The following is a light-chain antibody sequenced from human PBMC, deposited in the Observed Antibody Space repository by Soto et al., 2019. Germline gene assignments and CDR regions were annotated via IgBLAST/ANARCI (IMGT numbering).Light chain of an antibody. CDR3: SSSTSSSTLV. V-gene: IGLV2-14*01. CDR2: DVS. CDR1: SSDVGGYNY. Sequence: QSVLTQPASVSGSPGQSITISCTGTSSDVGGYNYVSWYQQHPGKAPKLMIYDVSNRPSGVSNRFSGSKSGNTASLTISGLQAEDEADYYSSSSTSSSTLVFGTGPKVTVL. J-gene: IGLJ1*01.